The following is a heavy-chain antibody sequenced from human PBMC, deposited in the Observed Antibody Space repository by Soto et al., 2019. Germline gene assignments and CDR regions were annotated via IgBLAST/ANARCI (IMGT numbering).Heavy chain of an antibody. D-gene: IGHD4-17*01. CDR2: IIPVFGTA. CDR1: GGSLSNYG. Sequence: SVKVSCKASGGSLSNYGISWVRQAPGQGLEWMGGIIPVFGTANYAQKFQGRVTITADESTSIVYMDVTSLTSEDTAVYYCARGDATKIVVTTYYGMDVWGQGTTVTVSS. V-gene: IGHV1-69*13. CDR3: ARGDATKIVVTTYYGMDV. J-gene: IGHJ6*02.